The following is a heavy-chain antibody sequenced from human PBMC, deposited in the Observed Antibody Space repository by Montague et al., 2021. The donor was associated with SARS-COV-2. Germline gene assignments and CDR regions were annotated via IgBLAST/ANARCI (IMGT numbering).Heavy chain of an antibody. Sequence: SMSISCAASGFTFGDYAMSWVRQAPGKGLEWVGFIRSKAYGGTTEYAASVKGRFTTSRDDSKSIAYLQMNSLKTEDTAVYYCTRDDFWSGYYIWWGQGTLVTVSS. CDR1: GFTFGDYA. D-gene: IGHD3-3*01. CDR2: IRSKAYGGTT. CDR3: TRDDFWSGYYIW. V-gene: IGHV3-49*04. J-gene: IGHJ4*02.